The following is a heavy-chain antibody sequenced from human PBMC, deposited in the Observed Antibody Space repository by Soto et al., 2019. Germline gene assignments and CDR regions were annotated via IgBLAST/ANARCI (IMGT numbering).Heavy chain of an antibody. CDR3: ARYSSSSSRYYGMDV. Sequence: ASVKVSCKASGGTFSSYGISWVRQAPGQGLEWMGWISAYNGNTNYAQKLQGRVTMTTDTSTSTAYMELRSLRSDDTAVYYCARYSSSSSRYYGMDVWGQGTTVTVSS. V-gene: IGHV1-18*01. CDR1: GGTFSSYG. J-gene: IGHJ6*02. D-gene: IGHD6-6*01. CDR2: ISAYNGNT.